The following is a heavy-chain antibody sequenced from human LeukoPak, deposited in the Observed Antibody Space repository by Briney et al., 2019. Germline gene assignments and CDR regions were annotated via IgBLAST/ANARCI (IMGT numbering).Heavy chain of an antibody. CDR3: ARGRTDFDY. CDR2: ISSTSSTI. V-gene: IGHV3-48*02. CDR1: GFTFSYYS. Sequence: GGSLRLSCAASGFTFSYYSMNWVCQAPGKGLEWVSYISSTSSTIYYTDSVKGRFTISRDNAENSLFLQMNSLRDEDTAMYYCARGRTDFDYWGQGTLVTVSS. J-gene: IGHJ4*02.